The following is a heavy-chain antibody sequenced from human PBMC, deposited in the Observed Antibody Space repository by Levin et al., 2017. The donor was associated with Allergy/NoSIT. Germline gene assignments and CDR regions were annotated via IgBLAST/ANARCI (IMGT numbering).Heavy chain of an antibody. CDR3: ARVGGFTRPRWFDP. CDR1: GGSISSGGYY. V-gene: IGHV4-31*03. D-gene: IGHD3-16*01. Sequence: SETLSLTCTVSGGSISSGGYYWSWIRQHPGKGLEWIGYIYYSGSTYYNPSLKSRVTISVDTSKNQFSLKLSSVTAADTAVYYCARVGGFTRPRWFDPWGQGTLVTVSS. CDR2: IYYSGST. J-gene: IGHJ5*02.